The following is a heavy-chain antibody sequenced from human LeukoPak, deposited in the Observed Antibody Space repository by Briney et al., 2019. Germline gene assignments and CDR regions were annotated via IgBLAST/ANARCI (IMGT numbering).Heavy chain of an antibody. CDR3: ARYGVSSSTSYIEF. D-gene: IGHD2-2*01. V-gene: IGHV3-21*01. J-gene: IGHJ4*02. CDR2: ITGDSAYI. Sequence: GGSLRLSCAASGFTFSTYAMNWVRQAPGEGLKWVSCITGDSAYIYYADSVKGRFTISRDNAKNSLYLQMNSLRAEDTAVYYCARYGVSSSTSYIEFWGQGTLVTVSS. CDR1: GFTFSTYA.